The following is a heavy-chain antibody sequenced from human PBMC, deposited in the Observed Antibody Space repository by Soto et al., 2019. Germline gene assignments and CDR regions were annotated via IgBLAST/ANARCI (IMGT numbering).Heavy chain of an antibody. J-gene: IGHJ4*02. Sequence: DVQLVESGGGLVQPGRSLRLSCAASGFTFDDYAMHWVRQAPGKGLEWVSGISWNSGIIDYVDSVKGRFTISRDNAKNSLYLQMNSLRAEDTALYYCAKGYSYGVLEPLGYWGQGTLVTVSS. CDR2: ISWNSGII. D-gene: IGHD5-18*01. CDR3: AKGYSYGVLEPLGY. V-gene: IGHV3-9*01. CDR1: GFTFDDYA.